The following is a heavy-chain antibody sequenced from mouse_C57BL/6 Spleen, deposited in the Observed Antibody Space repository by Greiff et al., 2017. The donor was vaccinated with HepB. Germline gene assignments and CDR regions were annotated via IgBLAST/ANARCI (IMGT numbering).Heavy chain of an antibody. Sequence: VQLQQSGAELVRPGASVTLSCKASGYTFTDYEMHWVKQTPVHGLEWIGAIDPETGGTAYNQKFKGKAILTADKSSSTAYMELRSLTSEDSAVYYCTNCYGSEGYYAMDYWGQGTSVTVSS. CDR2: IDPETGGT. CDR1: GYTFTDYE. V-gene: IGHV1-15*01. CDR3: TNCYGSEGYYAMDY. J-gene: IGHJ4*01. D-gene: IGHD1-1*01.